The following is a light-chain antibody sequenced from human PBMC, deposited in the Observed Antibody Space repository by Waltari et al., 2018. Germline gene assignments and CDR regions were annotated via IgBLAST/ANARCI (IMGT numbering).Light chain of an antibody. CDR3: QQYGRSPFT. CDR1: QSVRSSY. V-gene: IGKV3-20*01. CDR2: GAS. Sequence: EIVLTQSPGTLSLSPGERATLSCRASQSVRSSYLAWYQQKPGQAPRLLILGASSRATGIPDMFSGSGSGTDFTRTISRLEPEDFAVYYCQQYGRSPFTFGGGTKVDI. J-gene: IGKJ4*01.